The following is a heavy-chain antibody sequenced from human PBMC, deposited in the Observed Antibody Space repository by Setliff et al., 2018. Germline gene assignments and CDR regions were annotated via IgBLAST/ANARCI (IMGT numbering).Heavy chain of an antibody. CDR2: INSGSDFI. D-gene: IGHD3-10*01. V-gene: IGHV3-21*01. J-gene: IGHJ4*02. Sequence: PGGSLRLSCAASGFAFSTYSMNWVRQAPGKGLEWVSTINSGSDFIYYADSVRGRFTISRDNTKNSLYLQMKSLRAEDTALYYCARDLQPNYYYGSGSLDYWGQGTLVTV. CDR1: GFAFSTYS. CDR3: ARDLQPNYYYGSGSLDY.